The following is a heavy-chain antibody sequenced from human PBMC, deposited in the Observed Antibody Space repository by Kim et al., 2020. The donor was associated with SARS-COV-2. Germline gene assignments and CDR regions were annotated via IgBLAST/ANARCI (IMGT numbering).Heavy chain of an antibody. J-gene: IGHJ6*02. D-gene: IGHD2-15*01. CDR3: ARGRGAPRCSGGSCYSRNYYYYYGMDV. V-gene: IGHV4-34*01. CDR1: GGSFSGYY. Sequence: SETLSLTCAVYGGSFSGYYWSWIRQPPGKGLEWIGEINHSGSTNYNPSLKSRVTISVDTSKNQFSLKLSSVTAADTAVYYCARGRGAPRCSGGSCYSRNYYYYYGMDVWGQGTTVTVSS. CDR2: INHSGST.